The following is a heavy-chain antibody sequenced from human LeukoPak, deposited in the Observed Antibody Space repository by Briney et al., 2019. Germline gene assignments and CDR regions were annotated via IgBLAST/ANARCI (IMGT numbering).Heavy chain of an antibody. J-gene: IGHJ4*02. Sequence: GGSLRLSCAASGFTFSSYGMHWVRQAPGKGLEWVAFIRYDGSNKYYADSVKGRFTISRDNSKNTLYLQVNSLRADDTAVYYCANSGLDRFEYWGQGALVTVSS. CDR1: GFTFSSYG. CDR2: IRYDGSNK. CDR3: ANSGLDRFEY. V-gene: IGHV3-30*02. D-gene: IGHD2-15*01.